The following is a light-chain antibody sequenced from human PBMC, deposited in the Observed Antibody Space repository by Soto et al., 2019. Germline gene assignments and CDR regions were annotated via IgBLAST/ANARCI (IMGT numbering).Light chain of an antibody. J-gene: IGKJ1*01. CDR3: QQYNDYSWT. CDR2: GTS. V-gene: IGKV1-5*03. CDR1: QSISIW. Sequence: DIHMTQSPSTLSASVGDRVTITCRASQSISIWLAWYQQKPGRAPNLLIYGTSSLESGVPSRFSGSGSGTEFTLTISSLQPDDFAPYYCQQYNDYSWTFGQGTKVEIK.